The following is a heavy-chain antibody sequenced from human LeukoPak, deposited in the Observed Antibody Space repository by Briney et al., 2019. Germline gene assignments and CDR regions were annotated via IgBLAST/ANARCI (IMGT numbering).Heavy chain of an antibody. J-gene: IGHJ4*02. CDR1: GFTFSSYS. CDR2: IGGSSEAL. CDR3: VRDHAFTFDC. V-gene: IGHV3-48*02. Sequence: GGSLRLSCAPSGFTFSSYSMNWVRQAPGKGLEWVAYIGGSSEALYYADSVKGRFTISRDNAKNSLYLQMNSLRDEDTAVFYCVRDHAFTFDCWGQGTLVTVSS. D-gene: IGHD2-2*01.